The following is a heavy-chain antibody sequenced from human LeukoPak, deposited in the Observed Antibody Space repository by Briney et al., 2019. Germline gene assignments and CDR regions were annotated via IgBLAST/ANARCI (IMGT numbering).Heavy chain of an antibody. J-gene: IGHJ5*02. D-gene: IGHD4-17*01. CDR2: INHSGST. Sequence: DPGGSLRLSCAASGFTFSNAWMSWIRQPPGKGLQWIGEINHSGSTNYNPSLKSRVTISVDTSKNQFSLKVSSVTAADTAVYYCTRDTGTTGEVKFDPWGQGTLVTVSS. V-gene: IGHV4-34*01. CDR3: TRDTGTTGEVKFDP. CDR1: GFTFSNAW.